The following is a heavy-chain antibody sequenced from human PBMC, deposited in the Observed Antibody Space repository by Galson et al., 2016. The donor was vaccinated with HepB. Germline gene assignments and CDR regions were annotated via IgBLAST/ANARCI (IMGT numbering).Heavy chain of an antibody. J-gene: IGHJ6*02. Sequence: ETLSLTCSVSGGSISSRIHYWGWIRQPPGKGLEWIGNIYYTGSTYYNPSLESRLSMSVDTSKNQFALTLPSVTAADTAVYYCARAAGHEYYFYGMEVWGQGTTVTVSS. CDR2: IYYTGST. CDR3: ARAAGHEYYFYGMEV. V-gene: IGHV4-39*01. CDR1: GGSISSRIHY. D-gene: IGHD6-13*01.